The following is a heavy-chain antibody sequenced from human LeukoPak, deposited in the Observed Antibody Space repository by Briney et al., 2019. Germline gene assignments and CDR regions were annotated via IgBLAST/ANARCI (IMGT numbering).Heavy chain of an antibody. D-gene: IGHD3-22*01. CDR3: ARADYYESSGDY. V-gene: IGHV1-58*02. CDR1: GFTFTNSP. Sequence: SVKVSCKASGFTFTNSPMQWVRQARGQRLEWIGWIVVGSYNTNYAQKFQERVTITRDMSTSTAYMELSSLRPEDTAVYYCARADYYESSGDYWGQGTLVTVSS. J-gene: IGHJ4*02. CDR2: IVVGSYNT.